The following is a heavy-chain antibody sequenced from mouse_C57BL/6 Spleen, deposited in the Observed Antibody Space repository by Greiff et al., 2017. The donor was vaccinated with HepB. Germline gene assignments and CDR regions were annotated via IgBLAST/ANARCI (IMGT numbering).Heavy chain of an antibody. D-gene: IGHD3-2*02. CDR3: ARPLEAHFDY. V-gene: IGHV1-64*01. J-gene: IGHJ2*01. CDR2: IHPNSGST. Sequence: VQLQQSGAELVKPGASVKLSCKASGYTFTSYWMHWVKQRPGQGLEWIGMIHPNSGSTNYNEKFTSKATLTVDKSSSTAYMQLSSLTSEDSAVYYCARPLEAHFDYWGQGTTLTVSS. CDR1: GYTFTSYW.